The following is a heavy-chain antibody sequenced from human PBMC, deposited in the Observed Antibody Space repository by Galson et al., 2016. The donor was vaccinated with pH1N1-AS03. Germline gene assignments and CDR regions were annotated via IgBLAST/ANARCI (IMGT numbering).Heavy chain of an antibody. CDR3: ATLVKIVGPTDHFDC. J-gene: IGHJ4*02. CDR2: VSNSGST. D-gene: IGHD1-26*01. V-gene: IGHV4-61*10. CDR1: GGSISSGDYY. Sequence: SETLSLTCTVSGGSISSGDYYWNWIRQPAGKGLEWIGHVSNSGSTSSNPSLKSRVTISVDTSKNQLSLKVTSLSAADTAVYYCATLVKIVGPTDHFDCWGQGTLVTVSS.